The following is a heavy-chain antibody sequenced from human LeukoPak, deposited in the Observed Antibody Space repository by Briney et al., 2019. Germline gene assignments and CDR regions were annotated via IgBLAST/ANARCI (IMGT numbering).Heavy chain of an antibody. Sequence: GGSLRLSCAASGFTFSNYAMNWVRQAPGKGLEWVSGVSGNGGRTDYADSVKGRFTISRDNSKNSLFLQMSSLRAEDTAIYYCAKGVSGHYDILTGNDYWGQGTLVTVSS. CDR2: VSGNGGRT. V-gene: IGHV3-23*01. D-gene: IGHD3-9*01. J-gene: IGHJ4*02. CDR3: AKGVSGHYDILTGNDY. CDR1: GFTFSNYA.